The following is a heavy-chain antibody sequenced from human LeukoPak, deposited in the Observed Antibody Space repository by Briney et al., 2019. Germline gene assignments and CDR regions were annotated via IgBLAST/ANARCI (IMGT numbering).Heavy chain of an antibody. D-gene: IGHD6-13*01. CDR2: IYHSGST. J-gene: IGHJ4*02. Sequence: PSETLSLTCAVSGGSISSGGYSWSRIRQPPGKGLEWIGYIYHSGSTYYNPSLKSRVTISVDRSKNQFSLKLSSVTAADTAVYYCARGLAAAGYYFDYWGQGTLVTVSS. CDR3: ARGLAAAGYYFDY. V-gene: IGHV4-30-2*01. CDR1: GGSISSGGYS.